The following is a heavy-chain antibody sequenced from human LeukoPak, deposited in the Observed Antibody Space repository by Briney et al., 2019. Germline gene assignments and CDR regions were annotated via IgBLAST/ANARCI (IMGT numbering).Heavy chain of an antibody. D-gene: IGHD4-11*01. CDR1: GGSISSGSYY. V-gene: IGHV4-61*02. CDR3: ARGDYSNYLGAFDI. J-gene: IGHJ3*02. CDR2: IYTSGST. Sequence: SQTLSLTCTVSGGSISSGSYYWSWIRQPAGKGLEWIGRIYTSGSTNYNPSLKSRVTISVDTSKNQFSLKLSSVTAADTAVYYCARGDYSNYLGAFDIWGQGTMVTIAS.